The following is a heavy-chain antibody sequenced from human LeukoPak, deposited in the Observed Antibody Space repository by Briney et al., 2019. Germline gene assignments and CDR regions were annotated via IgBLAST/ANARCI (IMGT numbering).Heavy chain of an antibody. J-gene: IGHJ5*02. D-gene: IGHD6-13*01. CDR2: ISAYNGNT. V-gene: IGHV1-18*01. Sequence: ASVKVSCKASGYTFTSYGISWVRQAPGQGLEWMGWISAYNGNTNYAQKFQGRVTMTRDTSTSTVYMELSSLRSEDTAVYYCARDTERGSSRGYWFDPWGQGTLVTVSP. CDR1: GYTFTSYG. CDR3: ARDTERGSSRGYWFDP.